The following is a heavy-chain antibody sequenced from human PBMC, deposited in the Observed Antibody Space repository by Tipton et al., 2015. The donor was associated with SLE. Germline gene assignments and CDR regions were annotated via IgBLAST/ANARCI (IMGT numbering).Heavy chain of an antibody. D-gene: IGHD3-10*01. CDR3: ARDSVNYGSGARGMDV. CDR1: GGSISSYY. V-gene: IGHV4-59*12. Sequence: TLSLTCTVSGGSISSYYWSWIRQSPGKGLEWIGFINYSGSTNYNPSLKSRVTISVDTSKNQFSLKLSSVTAADTAVYYCARDSVNYGSGARGMDVWGQGTTVTVSS. CDR2: INYSGST. J-gene: IGHJ6*02.